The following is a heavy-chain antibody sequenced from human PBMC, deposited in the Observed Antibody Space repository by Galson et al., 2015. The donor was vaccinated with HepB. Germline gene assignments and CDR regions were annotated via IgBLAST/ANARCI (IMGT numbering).Heavy chain of an antibody. CDR1: GFTFSSYA. Sequence: SLRLSCAASGFTFSSYAMSWVRQAPGKGLEWVSVISGSGGDKYYADSVKGRFTTSRDNSKNTLYLQMNSLRAEDTAVYYCAKGGTVTTSSFDYWGRGTLVTVSS. CDR2: ISGSGGDK. D-gene: IGHD4-17*01. CDR3: AKGGTVTTSSFDY. J-gene: IGHJ4*02. V-gene: IGHV3-23*01.